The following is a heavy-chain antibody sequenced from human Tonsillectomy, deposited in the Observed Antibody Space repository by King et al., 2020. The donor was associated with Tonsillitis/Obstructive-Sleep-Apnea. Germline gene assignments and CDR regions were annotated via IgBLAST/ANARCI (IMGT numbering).Heavy chain of an antibody. J-gene: IGHJ6*03. Sequence: VQLVESGGGLVQPGGSLRLSCAASGFTVSSNYMSGVRQAPGKGLEWGSVIYIGGSQYYADSVKGRFTISRDNSKNTLYLQMNSLRAEDTAVYYCARGNTVTGYMDVWGKGTTVTVSS. D-gene: IGHD4-11*01. CDR3: ARGNTVTGYMDV. V-gene: IGHV3-66*01. CDR2: IYIGGSQ. CDR1: GFTVSSNY.